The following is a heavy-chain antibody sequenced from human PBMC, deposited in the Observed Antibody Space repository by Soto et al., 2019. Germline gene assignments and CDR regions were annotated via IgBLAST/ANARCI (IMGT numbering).Heavy chain of an antibody. CDR1: GGSFSGYY. D-gene: IGHD3-3*01. CDR3: ARGTIFGAVITLYYYYGMDV. Sequence: SETLSLTCAVYGGSFSGYYWSWIRQPPGKGLEWIGEINHSGSTNYNPSLKSRVTISVDTSKNQFSLKLSSVTAADTAVYYCARGTIFGAVITLYYYYGMDVWGQGTTVTVSS. J-gene: IGHJ6*02. V-gene: IGHV4-34*01. CDR2: INHSGST.